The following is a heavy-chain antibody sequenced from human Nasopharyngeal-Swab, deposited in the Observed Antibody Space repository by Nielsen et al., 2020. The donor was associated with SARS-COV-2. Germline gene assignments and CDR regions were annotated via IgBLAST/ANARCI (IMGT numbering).Heavy chain of an antibody. V-gene: IGHV3-30-3*01. Sequence: GCSLSRYAMHCVRQAPGKGLEWVAVISYDGSNKYYADSVKGRFTISRDNSKNTLYLQMNSLRAEDTAVYYCARERVAWIVVVVAGREFDPWGQGTLVTVSS. CDR2: ISYDGSNK. D-gene: IGHD2-15*01. CDR1: GCSLSRYA. J-gene: IGHJ5*02. CDR3: ARERVAWIVVVVAGREFDP.